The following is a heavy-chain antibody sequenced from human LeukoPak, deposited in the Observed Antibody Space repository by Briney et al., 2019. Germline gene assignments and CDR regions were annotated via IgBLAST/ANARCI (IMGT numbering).Heavy chain of an antibody. V-gene: IGHV3-30*18. Sequence: PGRSLRLSCAASGFTFSSYGMHWVRQAPGKGLEWVAVISYDGSNKYYADSVKGRFTISRDNSRNTLYLQMNSLRAEDTAVYYCAKDPQGMRFGDLFSFYWGQGTLVTVSS. D-gene: IGHD3-10*01. CDR2: ISYDGSNK. J-gene: IGHJ4*02. CDR3: AKDPQGMRFGDLFSFY. CDR1: GFTFSSYG.